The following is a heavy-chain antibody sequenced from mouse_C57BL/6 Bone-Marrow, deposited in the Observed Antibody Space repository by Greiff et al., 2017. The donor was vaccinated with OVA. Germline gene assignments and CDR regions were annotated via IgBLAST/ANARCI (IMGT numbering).Heavy chain of an antibody. CDR3: TRAYSNYGDFDY. Sequence: QVQLKQSGAELVRPGASVTLSCKASGYTFTDYEMHWVKQTPVHGLEWIGAIDPETGGTAYNQKFKGKAILTADKSSSTAYMELRSLTSEDSAVYYYTRAYSNYGDFDYWGQGTTLTVSS. CDR2: IDPETGGT. D-gene: IGHD2-5*01. CDR1: GYTFTDYE. V-gene: IGHV1-15*01. J-gene: IGHJ2*01.